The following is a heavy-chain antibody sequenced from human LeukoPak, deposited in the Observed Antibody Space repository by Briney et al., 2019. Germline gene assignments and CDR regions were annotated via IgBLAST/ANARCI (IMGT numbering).Heavy chain of an antibody. V-gene: IGHV1-69*13. CDR2: IIPIFGTA. J-gene: IGHJ5*02. CDR1: GGTFSSYA. D-gene: IGHD3-22*01. CDR3: AGDPPYYYDSRGAWFDP. Sequence: SVKVSCKASGGTFSSYAISWVRQAPGQGLEWMGGIIPIFGTANYAQKFQGRVTITADESTSTAYMELSSLRSEDTAVYYCAGDPPYYYDSRGAWFDPWGQGTLVTVSS.